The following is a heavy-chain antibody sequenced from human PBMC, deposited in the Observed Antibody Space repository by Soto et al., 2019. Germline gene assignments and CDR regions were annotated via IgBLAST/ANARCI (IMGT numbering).Heavy chain of an antibody. D-gene: IGHD5-18*01. V-gene: IGHV5-10-1*01. J-gene: IGHJ3*02. CDR3: ATRRGYSYGDDAFDI. Sequence: GESLKISCKGSGYSFTSYWISWVRQMPGKGLEWMGRIDPSDSYTNYSPSFQGHVTISADKSISTAYLQWSSLKASGTAMYYCATRRGYSYGDDAFDIWGQGTMVTVSS. CDR2: IDPSDSYT. CDR1: GYSFTSYW.